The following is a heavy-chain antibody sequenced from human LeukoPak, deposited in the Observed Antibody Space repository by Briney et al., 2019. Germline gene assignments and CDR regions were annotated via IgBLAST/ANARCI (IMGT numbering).Heavy chain of an antibody. Sequence: GRSLRLSCAASGFTFSSYGMHWVRQAPGKGLEWVAVISYDGSNKYYADSVKGRFTISRDNSKNTLYLQMNSLRAEDTAVYYCARDPTYLDYYGMDVWGQGTTVTVSS. J-gene: IGHJ6*02. CDR2: ISYDGSNK. D-gene: IGHD2-8*01. CDR3: ARDPTYLDYYGMDV. V-gene: IGHV3-30*03. CDR1: GFTFSSYG.